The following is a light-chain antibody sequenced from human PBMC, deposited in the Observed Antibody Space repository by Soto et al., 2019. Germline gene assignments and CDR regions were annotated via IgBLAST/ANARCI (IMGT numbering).Light chain of an antibody. Sequence: VLTQSPSTLALSSVDRHTRFCRASRSVSSNLACYQQKPGQAPRLLIYGASTRATGIPARFSGSGSGTEFTPPISSLQSADLAVYYCQQYNNWQKWTFGQGTKVDIK. V-gene: IGKV3-15*01. J-gene: IGKJ1*01. CDR3: QQYNNWQKWT. CDR1: RSVSSN. CDR2: GAS.